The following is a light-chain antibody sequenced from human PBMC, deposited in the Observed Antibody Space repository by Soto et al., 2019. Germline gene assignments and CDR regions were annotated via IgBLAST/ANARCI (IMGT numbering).Light chain of an antibody. V-gene: IGLV2-14*03. CDR1: SSDVGGYNY. J-gene: IGLJ1*01. CDR3: SSYISSSTPFYV. Sequence: QSVLTQPASVSGSPGQSITISCTGTSSDVGGYNYVSWNQQHPGKAPKLMIYDVSYRPSGVSNRFSGSKSGNTASLTISGLQTEDEADYYCSSYISSSTPFYVFGTGTKVTVL. CDR2: DVS.